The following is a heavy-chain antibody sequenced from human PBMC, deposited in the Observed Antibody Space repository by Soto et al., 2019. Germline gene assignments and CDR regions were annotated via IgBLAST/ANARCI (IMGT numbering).Heavy chain of an antibody. CDR2: SNDSGST. Sequence: QVQLQQWGAGLLKPSETLSLTCAVYGGSFSGYYWSWIRQTPGKGLEWIGESNDSGSTNNNPSLKSRVSILVDTPKNQFSLKLSTVTAADTAVYYCARGLVRWFWELSRRGGYYYYMDVWGKGTTVTVSS. D-gene: IGHD3-10*01. CDR3: ARGLVRWFWELSRRGGYYYYMDV. J-gene: IGHJ6*03. CDR1: GGSFSGYY. V-gene: IGHV4-34*01.